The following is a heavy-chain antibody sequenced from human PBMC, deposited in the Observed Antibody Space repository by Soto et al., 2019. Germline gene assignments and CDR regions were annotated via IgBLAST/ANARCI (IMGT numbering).Heavy chain of an antibody. CDR1: GYTFTSYA. V-gene: IGHV1-3*05. D-gene: IGHD2-21*02. J-gene: IGHJ4*02. CDR3: AKCIVVVTALDY. CDR2: INAGNGNT. Sequence: QVQLVQSGAEEKKPGASVKVSCKASGYTFTSYAMHWVRQAPGQRLEWMGWINAGNGNTKYSQKFQGRVTMTRDTSASTAYMELSSLRSEDTAVYYCAKCIVVVTALDYWGQGTLVTVGS.